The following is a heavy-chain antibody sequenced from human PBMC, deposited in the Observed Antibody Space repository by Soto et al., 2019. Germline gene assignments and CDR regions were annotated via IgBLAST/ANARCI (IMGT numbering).Heavy chain of an antibody. J-gene: IGHJ4*02. CDR1: GFTFSSYW. CDR3: ARDYGTDYDSSGYYHDFDY. Sequence: GGSLRLSCAASGFTFSSYWMHWVRQAPGKGLVWVSRINSDGSSTSYADSVKGRFTISRDNAKNTLYLQMNSLRAEDTAVYYCARDYGTDYDSSGYYHDFDYWGQGTLVTVSS. V-gene: IGHV3-74*01. D-gene: IGHD3-22*01. CDR2: INSDGSST.